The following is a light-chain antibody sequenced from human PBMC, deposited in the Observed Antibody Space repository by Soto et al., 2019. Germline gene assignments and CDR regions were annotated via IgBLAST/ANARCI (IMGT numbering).Light chain of an antibody. CDR1: QPISTW. J-gene: IGKJ2*01. Sequence: DIQMTQSPSTLPASIGDIVTITCRASQPISTWLAWYQQKPGKAPNLLIHDASRLESGVPSRFAGSGSGTDFTLTISSLQPDDFATYYCQHYNDYSYSFGQGTRLEIK. CDR2: DAS. CDR3: QHYNDYSYS. V-gene: IGKV1-5*01.